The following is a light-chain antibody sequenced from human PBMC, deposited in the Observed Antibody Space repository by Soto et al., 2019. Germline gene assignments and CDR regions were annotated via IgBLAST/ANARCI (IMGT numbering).Light chain of an antibody. V-gene: IGKV3-15*01. CDR3: QQYNTWPPWT. Sequence: EIVMTQSPATLSVSPGERATLSCRASQSVSSRLAWYQQKPGQAPRLLIYDASTRATGIPGRFSGSGSGTEFTLTISSLQSEDFAVYYCQQYNTWPPWTFGQGTKVEIK. CDR1: QSVSSR. CDR2: DAS. J-gene: IGKJ1*01.